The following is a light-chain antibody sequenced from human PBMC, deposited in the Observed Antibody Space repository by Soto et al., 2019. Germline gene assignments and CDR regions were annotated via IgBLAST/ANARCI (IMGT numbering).Light chain of an antibody. V-gene: IGKV1-5*01. CDR1: QSISSW. J-gene: IGKJ2*01. CDR2: DAS. Sequence: DIQMTQSPSTLSASVGDRVTITCRASQSISSWLAWYQQKPGKAPKLLIYDASSLESRVPTRFSGNGSGTEFTLTISSLQPDDFATYYCQQYNSYPYTFGQGTKLEIK. CDR3: QQYNSYPYT.